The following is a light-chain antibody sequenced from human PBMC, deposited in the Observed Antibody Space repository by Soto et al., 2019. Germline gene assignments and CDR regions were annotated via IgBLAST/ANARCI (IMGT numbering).Light chain of an antibody. Sequence: EIVMTQSPATLSVSPGERATLSCRASQSVSSNLAWYQQKPDQAPRLLIYGASTRATGIPARFSGSGSGTEFTLTISSLQSEDFAVYYCQQYNNWPPWTFSQGTKVEIK. CDR3: QQYNNWPPWT. V-gene: IGKV3-15*01. CDR1: QSVSSN. J-gene: IGKJ1*01. CDR2: GAS.